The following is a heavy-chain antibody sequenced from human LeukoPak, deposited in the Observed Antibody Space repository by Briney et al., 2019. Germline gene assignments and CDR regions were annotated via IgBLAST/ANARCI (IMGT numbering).Heavy chain of an antibody. D-gene: IGHD6-19*01. CDR3: ARHYRLWLVPGWFDP. J-gene: IGHJ5*02. CDR1: GGPFSGYY. V-gene: IGHV4-34*01. CDR2: INHSGST. Sequence: SETLSLTCAVYGGPFSGYYWSWIRQPPGKGLEWIGEINHSGSTNYNPSLKSRVTISVDTSKNQFSLKLSSVTAADTAVYYCARHYRLWLVPGWFDPWGQGTLVTVSS.